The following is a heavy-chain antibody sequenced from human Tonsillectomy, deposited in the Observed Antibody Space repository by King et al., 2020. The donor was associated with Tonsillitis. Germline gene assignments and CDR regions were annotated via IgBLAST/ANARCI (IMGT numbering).Heavy chain of an antibody. Sequence: VQLVESGGGLVQPGGSLKLSCAASGXTFSASAMHWVRQASGKGLEWIGRIRSKGNSYATVYAASVRGRFTISRDDLNNPEYLQMNSLKTDDTAIYYCTTLPRGREIATDYWGQGTLVTVSS. CDR3: TTLPRGREIATDY. V-gene: IGHV3-73*02. CDR1: GXTFSASA. J-gene: IGHJ4*02. D-gene: IGHD3-22*01. CDR2: IRSKGNSYAT.